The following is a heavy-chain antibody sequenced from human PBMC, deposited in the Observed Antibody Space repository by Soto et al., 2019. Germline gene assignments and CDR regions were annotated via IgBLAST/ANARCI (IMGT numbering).Heavy chain of an antibody. CDR3: ARGGPVIIPAATNWFDP. D-gene: IGHD2-2*01. J-gene: IGHJ5*02. V-gene: IGHV1-69*06. CDR2: IIPIFATP. Sequence: QVQLVQSGAEVKKPGSSVKVSCKGSGGFNSYSISWVRQAPGQGPEWMGGIIPIFATPTYAQKFQGRVTITADKSTGTAYMELSRLKSEHTAVYYFARGGPVIIPAATNWFDPWGQGTNVSVSS. CDR1: GGFNSYS.